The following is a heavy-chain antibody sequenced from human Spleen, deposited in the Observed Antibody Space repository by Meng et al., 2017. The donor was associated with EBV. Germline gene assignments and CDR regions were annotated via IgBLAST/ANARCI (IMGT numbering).Heavy chain of an antibody. CDR3: VRGLYSDNSGYSAY. V-gene: IGHV3-74*01. CDR2: INPDGSYV. CDR1: GFTFSSFW. J-gene: IGHJ4*02. Sequence: VRLVESXXGSVQXCGSQRLSXSASGFTFSSFWMHWVRQPPGKGLVWVSRINPDGSYVNYADSVTGRFTISRDNAKNTLNLQMNSLRVEDTGVYYCVRGLYSDNSGYSAYWGQGTMVTVSS. D-gene: IGHD3-22*01.